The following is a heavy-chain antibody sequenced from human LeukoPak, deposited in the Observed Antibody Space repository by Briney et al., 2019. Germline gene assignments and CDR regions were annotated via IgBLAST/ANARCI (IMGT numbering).Heavy chain of an antibody. D-gene: IGHD6-13*01. Sequence: ASVKVSCKASGYTFTTSDINWVRRATGQGLEWMGWMNPNSGKTGSAQKFQGRLTMTKNTSTTTAYMEVTGLRFEDTAIYYCARGRPGPAGAGTYDFWGQGTLITVSS. V-gene: IGHV1-8*01. CDR1: GYTFTTSD. CDR3: ARGRPGPAGAGTYDF. J-gene: IGHJ4*02. CDR2: MNPNSGKT.